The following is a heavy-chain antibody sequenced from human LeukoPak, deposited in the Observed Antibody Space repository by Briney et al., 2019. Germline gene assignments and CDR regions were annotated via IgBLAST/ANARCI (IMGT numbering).Heavy chain of an antibody. J-gene: IGHJ4*02. CDR3: ANPGLDY. Sequence: PGGSLRLSCAASGFAFSSSGMHWVRQAPGKGLEWVAFIGRDGSTKYYADSVKGRITISGDNSNNTAYLQMNSLRAEDTAIYYCANPGLDYWGQGTLVTVSS. CDR1: GFAFSSSG. D-gene: IGHD1-14*01. V-gene: IGHV3-30*02. CDR2: IGRDGSTK.